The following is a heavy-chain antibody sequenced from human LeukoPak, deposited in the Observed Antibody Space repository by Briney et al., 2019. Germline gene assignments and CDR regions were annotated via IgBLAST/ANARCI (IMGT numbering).Heavy chain of an antibody. D-gene: IGHD3-3*01. CDR2: VSCSAKNT. CDR1: GFTFDNYA. J-gene: IGHJ6*03. Sequence: GGSLRLSCAASGFTFDNYAMSWVRQAPGQGLEWVSAVSCSAKNTYYADPVKGRFTTSRDNSNNTVYLQMNSLRAEDTAVYYCAKSHRGGLRFLVGFFYMDVGGSGTAVAGSS. CDR3: AKSHRGGLRFLVGFFYMDV. V-gene: IGHV3-23*01.